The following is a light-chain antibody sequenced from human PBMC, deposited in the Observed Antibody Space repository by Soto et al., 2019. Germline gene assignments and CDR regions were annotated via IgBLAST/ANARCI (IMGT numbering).Light chain of an antibody. J-gene: IGLJ1*01. CDR2: G. V-gene: IGLV1-40*01. CDR1: SSNIGAGYP. Sequence: QSVLTQPPSVSGAPGQRVTISCTGSSSNIGAGYPVHWYQQLPGTAPKLLVAGNRPSGVPDRFSVSKSGASASLAITGLQAEDEADYYCSSYTGGNPSYVFGTGTKVTVL. CDR3: SSYTGGNPSYV.